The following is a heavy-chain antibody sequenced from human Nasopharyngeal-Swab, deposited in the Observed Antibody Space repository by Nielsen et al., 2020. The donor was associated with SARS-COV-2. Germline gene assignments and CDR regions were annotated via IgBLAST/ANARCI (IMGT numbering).Heavy chain of an antibody. J-gene: IGHJ1*01. CDR3: ARAFYSGYCSSTSCYTGQSYFQH. CDR1: GGSFSGYY. Sequence: SETLSLTCAVYGGSFSGYYWSWIRQPPGKGLEWIGEINHSGSTNYNPSLKSRVTISVDTSKNQFSLKLSSVTAADTAVYYRARAFYSGYCSSTSCYTGQSYFQHWGQGTLVTVSS. CDR2: INHSGST. D-gene: IGHD2-2*02. V-gene: IGHV4-34*01.